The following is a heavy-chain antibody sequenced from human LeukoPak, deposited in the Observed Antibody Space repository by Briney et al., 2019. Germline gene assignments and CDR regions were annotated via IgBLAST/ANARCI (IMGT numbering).Heavy chain of an antibody. CDR3: ARGPVYYYGSGSYSVGPIDYMDV. CDR2: IVPIFGTA. V-gene: IGHV1-69*13. Sequence: GASVKVSCKASGGTFSNYAITWVRQAPGQGLEWMGGIVPIFGTANYAQKFQGRVTITADESTSTAYMELSSLRSEDTAVYYCARGPVYYYGSGSYSVGPIDYMDVWGKGTTVTVSS. D-gene: IGHD3-10*01. J-gene: IGHJ6*03. CDR1: GGTFSNYA.